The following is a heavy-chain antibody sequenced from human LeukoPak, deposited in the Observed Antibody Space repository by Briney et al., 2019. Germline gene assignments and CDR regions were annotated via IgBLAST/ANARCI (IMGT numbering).Heavy chain of an antibody. V-gene: IGHV3-23*01. CDR1: GFTFSTYG. Sequence: GGSLRLSCVASGFTFSTYGMSWVRQAPGKGLEWVSTTSDRAGSSSYSDSVKGRFTISRDNSKNTLYPQMNSLRAEDTAVYYCANNRIVGITPLDYWGQGTPVIVSS. CDR3: ANNRIVGITPLDY. D-gene: IGHD1-26*01. CDR2: TSDRAGSS. J-gene: IGHJ4*02.